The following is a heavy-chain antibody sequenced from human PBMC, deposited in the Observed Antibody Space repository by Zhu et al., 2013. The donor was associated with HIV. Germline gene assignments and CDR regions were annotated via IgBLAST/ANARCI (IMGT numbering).Heavy chain of an antibody. D-gene: IGHD6-13*01. CDR1: GYTFTGYY. V-gene: IGHV1-2*02. Sequence: QVQLIQSGTAVKKPGASVMVSCKASGYTFTGYYILWVRQAPGRGLEWMGWINPNSGGTNYAQKFQGGVTMTRDTSISTAYMELSRLRSDDTAVYYCARDKIGCSTTYYYYMDVWGKGTTVTVSS. CDR2: INPNSGGT. J-gene: IGHJ6*03. CDR3: ARDKIGCSTTYYYYMDV.